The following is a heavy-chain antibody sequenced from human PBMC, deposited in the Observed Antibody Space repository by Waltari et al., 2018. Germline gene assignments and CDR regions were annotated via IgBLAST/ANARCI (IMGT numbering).Heavy chain of an antibody. D-gene: IGHD3-10*02. CDR1: GFAASTSD. Sequence: VQLVESGGDLVQPGGSLRLSCAASGFAASTSDMTWIRQSPGKGLECVSVLYSNNNAYYLDSVEGRFTVSRDNSKNTLYLHMNNLRREDSAVYYCAKDRASSGAWDYVDHWGQGTLVTVSS. V-gene: IGHV3-66*01. J-gene: IGHJ4*02. CDR2: LYSNNNA. CDR3: AKDRASSGAWDYVDH.